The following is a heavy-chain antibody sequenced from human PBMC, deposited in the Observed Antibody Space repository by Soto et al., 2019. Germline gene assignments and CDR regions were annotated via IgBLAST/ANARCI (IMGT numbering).Heavy chain of an antibody. CDR1: GYSFTSYW. Sequence: GESLKISCKGSGYSFTSYWIGWVRQMPGKGLEWMGIIYPGDSDTRYSPSFQGQVTISADKSISTAYLQWSSLKASDTAMYYCARDNSQNYGTPAASSWFHPWGQGTPVTVSS. J-gene: IGHJ5*02. CDR2: IYPGDSDT. V-gene: IGHV5-51*01. CDR3: ARDNSQNYGTPAASSWFHP. D-gene: IGHD2-15*01.